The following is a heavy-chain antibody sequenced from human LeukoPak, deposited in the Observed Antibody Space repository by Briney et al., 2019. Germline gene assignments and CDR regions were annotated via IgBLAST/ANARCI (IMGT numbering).Heavy chain of an antibody. CDR2: IWYDGTNK. CDR1: GFSFTSHG. J-gene: IGHJ4*02. V-gene: IGHV3-33*01. CDR3: ARVSESGNSDY. Sequence: PGGSLRLSCAASGFSFTSHGMHWVRQAPGKGLEWVAVIWYDGTNKYYADSVKGRFTISRDTSNNMLYLQMNSLRAEDTAVYYCARVSESGNSDYWGQGTLVTVSS. D-gene: IGHD4-23*01.